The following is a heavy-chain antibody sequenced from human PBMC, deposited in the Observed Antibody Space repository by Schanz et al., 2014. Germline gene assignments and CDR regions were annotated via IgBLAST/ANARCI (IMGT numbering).Heavy chain of an antibody. Sequence: EVQLVESGGGLVQPGGSLRLSCAASGFTFSTYSMNWVRQAPGKGLEWVSYISRTSSTIYYADSVKGRFTISRDNAKTSLYLQMNSLRDAYTAVYYCARVLGKASCSTTSCHSIRPYYYYGMDVWGQGTTVTVSS. D-gene: IGHD2-2*01. CDR1: GFTFSTYS. V-gene: IGHV3-48*02. J-gene: IGHJ6*02. CDR2: ISRTSSTI. CDR3: ARVLGKASCSTTSCHSIRPYYYYGMDV.